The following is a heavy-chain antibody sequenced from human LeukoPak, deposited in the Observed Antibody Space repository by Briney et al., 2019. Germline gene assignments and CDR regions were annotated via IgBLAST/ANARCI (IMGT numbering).Heavy chain of an antibody. V-gene: IGHV4-39*01. J-gene: IGHJ4*02. D-gene: IGHD3-22*01. CDR1: GGSINSSSHY. CDR2: ISYSGTT. CDR3: ARVDITMIVGY. Sequence: SETLSLTCTVAGGSINSSSHYWGWIRQPPGKGLEWIKTISYSGTTYFNPSLNSRVTISVDTSKNQFSLRLRSVTAADTAVYYCARVDITMIVGYWGQGTLVTVSS.